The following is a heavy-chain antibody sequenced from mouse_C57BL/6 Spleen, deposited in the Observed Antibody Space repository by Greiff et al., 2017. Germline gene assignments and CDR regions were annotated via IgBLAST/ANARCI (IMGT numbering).Heavy chain of an antibody. V-gene: IGHV1-81*01. Sequence: VKLMESGAELARPGASVKLSCKASGYTFTSYGISWVKQRTGQGLEWIGEIYPRSGNTYYNEKFKGKATLTADKSSSTAYMELRSLTSVDSAVYFCAGADDGYLDSMDYWGQGASVTVAS. J-gene: IGHJ4*01. CDR3: AGADDGYLDSMDY. D-gene: IGHD2-3*01. CDR2: IYPRSGNT. CDR1: GYTFTSYG.